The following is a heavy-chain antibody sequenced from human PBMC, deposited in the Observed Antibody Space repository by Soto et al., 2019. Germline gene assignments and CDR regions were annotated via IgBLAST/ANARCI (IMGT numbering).Heavy chain of an antibody. V-gene: IGHV4-30-4*01. CDR1: GGSISSGDYY. Sequence: QVQLQKSGPGLVKPSQTLSLTCTVSGGSISSGDYYWSWIRQPPGKGLEWIGYIYYSGSTYYNPSLKSRVTISVDTSKNQFSLKLSSVTAADTAVYYCASWYCSGGSCWVGAFDIWGQGTMVTVSS. CDR3: ASWYCSGGSCWVGAFDI. D-gene: IGHD2-15*01. J-gene: IGHJ3*02. CDR2: IYYSGST.